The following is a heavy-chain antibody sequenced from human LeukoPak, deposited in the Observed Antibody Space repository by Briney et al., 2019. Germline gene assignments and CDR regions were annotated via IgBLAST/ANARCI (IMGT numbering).Heavy chain of an antibody. V-gene: IGHV1-8*03. CDR3: AREFTMVRGHGRDYYYYYMDV. Sequence: GASVKASCKASGYTFTSYDINWVRQATGQGLEWMGWMNPNSGNTGYAQKFQGRVTITRNTSISTAYMELSSLRSEDTAVYYCAREFTMVRGHGRDYYYYYMDVWGKGTTVTVSS. J-gene: IGHJ6*03. CDR1: GYTFTSYD. D-gene: IGHD3-10*01. CDR2: MNPNSGNT.